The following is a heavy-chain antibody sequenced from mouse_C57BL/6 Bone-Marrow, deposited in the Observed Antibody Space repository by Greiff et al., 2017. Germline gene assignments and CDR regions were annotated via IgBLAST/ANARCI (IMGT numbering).Heavy chain of an antibody. Sequence: VQLQQSGTVLARPGASVKMSCKTSGYTFTSYWMHWVKQRPGQGLEWIGAFYPGNSDTSYNQKFKGKAKLTAVTSASTAYMELSSLTNEDSAVYYCTRNRVYYYGTPFAYWGQGTLVTVSA. V-gene: IGHV1-5*01. CDR1: GYTFTSYW. CDR3: TRNRVYYYGTPFAY. CDR2: FYPGNSDT. D-gene: IGHD1-1*01. J-gene: IGHJ3*01.